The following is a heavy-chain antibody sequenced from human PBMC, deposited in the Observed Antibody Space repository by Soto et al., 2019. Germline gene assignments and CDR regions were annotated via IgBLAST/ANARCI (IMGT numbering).Heavy chain of an antibody. V-gene: IGHV1-69*13. J-gene: IGHJ4*02. Sequence: SVKVSCKASGGTFSSYAISWVRQAPGQGLEWMGGIIPILGTANYAQKFQGRVTITADESTSTAYMELSSLRSEDTAVYYCARDGRYCSGGSCYGHFDYWGQGTLVTVSS. D-gene: IGHD2-15*01. CDR2: IIPILGTA. CDR3: ARDGRYCSGGSCYGHFDY. CDR1: GGTFSSYA.